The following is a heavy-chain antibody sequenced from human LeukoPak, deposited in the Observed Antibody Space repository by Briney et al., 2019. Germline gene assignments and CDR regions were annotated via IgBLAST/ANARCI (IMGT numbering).Heavy chain of an antibody. D-gene: IGHD3/OR15-3a*01. J-gene: IGHJ4*02. Sequence: SETLSLTCTVSGGSISSSIYYWGWIRQPPGKGLEWIGNIYYSGSTYYNPSLKSRVTISIDTSKNQFSLKLNSVTAADTAVYYCARQTGSGLFILPGGQGTLVTVSS. CDR1: GGSISSSIYY. V-gene: IGHV4-39*01. CDR2: IYYSGST. CDR3: ARQTGSGLFILP.